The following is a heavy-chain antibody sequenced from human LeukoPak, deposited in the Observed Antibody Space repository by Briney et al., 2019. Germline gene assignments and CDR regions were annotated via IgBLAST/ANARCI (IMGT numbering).Heavy chain of an antibody. CDR1: GGSISSHY. CDR3: AREGAVAGRGYYFDL. D-gene: IGHD6-19*01. J-gene: IGHJ2*01. CDR2: IFYTGST. V-gene: IGHV4-59*11. Sequence: SETLSLTCTVSGGSISSHYWNWIRQPPGKGLEWIGYIFYTGSTDYNPSLKSRVSMSVDTSKNQFSLNLSSVTAADTALCYCAREGAVAGRGYYFDLWGRATPVTVSS.